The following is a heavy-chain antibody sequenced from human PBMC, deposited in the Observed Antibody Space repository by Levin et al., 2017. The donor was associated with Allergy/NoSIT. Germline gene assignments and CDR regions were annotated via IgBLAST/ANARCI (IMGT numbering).Heavy chain of an antibody. J-gene: IGHJ3*02. CDR1: GFTFSDYW. CDR3: ARPQSTAGWYERGFDI. V-gene: IGHV3-11*01. D-gene: IGHD6-19*01. CDR2: ISSSATPI. Sequence: AGGSLRLSCAASGFTFSDYWMGWIRQAPGKGLEWVSYISSSATPIYYADSVRGRFTISRDNAKNSLYLQMNSLRDEDTAVYYCARPQSTAGWYERGFDIWGQGTMVTVSS.